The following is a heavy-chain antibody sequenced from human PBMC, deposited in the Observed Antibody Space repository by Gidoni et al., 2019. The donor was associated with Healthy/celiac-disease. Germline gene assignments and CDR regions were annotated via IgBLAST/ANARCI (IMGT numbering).Heavy chain of an antibody. Sequence: QVPLQQWGAGLLKPSETLSLTCAVYGGSFSGYYWSWIRQPPGKGLEWIGEINHSGSTNYNPSLKSRVTISVDTSKNQFSLKLSSVTAADTAVYYCARDVATIKNYWGQGTLATVSS. V-gene: IGHV4-34*01. CDR3: ARDVATIKNY. CDR1: GGSFSGYY. J-gene: IGHJ4*02. D-gene: IGHD5-12*01. CDR2: INHSGST.